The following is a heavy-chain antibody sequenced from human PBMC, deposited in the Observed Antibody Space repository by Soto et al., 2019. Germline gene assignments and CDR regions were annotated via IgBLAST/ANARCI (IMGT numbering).Heavy chain of an antibody. CDR1: GGACGSYA. CDR2: ISPYNGNT. Sequence: ASGKVSGRASGGACGSYAMGGVRQAPGQGLEWMGGISPYNGNTNYAQKLQGRVTMTTDTFTSTAYMELRSLRSDDTAVYYCAIRSPNYDFWSGYFYYGMDVWGQGTTVTVS. J-gene: IGHJ6*02. CDR3: AIRSPNYDFWSGYFYYGMDV. V-gene: IGHV1-18*01. D-gene: IGHD3-3*01.